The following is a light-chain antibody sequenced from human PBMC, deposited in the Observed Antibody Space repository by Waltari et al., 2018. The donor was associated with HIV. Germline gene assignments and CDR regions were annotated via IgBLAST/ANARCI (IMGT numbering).Light chain of an antibody. CDR3: QQYSNWLRWT. CDR1: QTINTN. V-gene: IGKV3-15*01. CDR2: GAS. J-gene: IGKJ1*01. Sequence: EIVMTQSPATLSLSPGESATLSCRASQTINTNLAWYQQKPGQAPRLLIYGASTPATGIPARFSGSGSGTEFTLTISSLQSEDFAVYYCQQYSNWLRWTFGQGTKVEF.